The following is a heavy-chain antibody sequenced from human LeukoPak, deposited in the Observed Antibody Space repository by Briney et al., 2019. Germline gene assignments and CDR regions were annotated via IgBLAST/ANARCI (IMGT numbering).Heavy chain of an antibody. CDR2: IYHSGST. D-gene: IGHD6-19*01. J-gene: IGHJ4*02. Sequence: SETLSLTCTVSGVPINSGGYYWSWIRQPPGKGLEWIGYIYHSGSTYYNPSLKSRVTISVDRSKNQFSLKLSSVTAADTAVYYCARDVASRSSGWPYYFDYWGQGTLVTVSS. V-gene: IGHV4-30-2*01. CDR3: ARDVASRSSGWPYYFDY. CDR1: GVPINSGGYY.